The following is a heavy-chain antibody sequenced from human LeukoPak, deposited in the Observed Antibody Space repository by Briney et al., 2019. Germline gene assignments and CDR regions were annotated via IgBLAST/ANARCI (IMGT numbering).Heavy chain of an antibody. J-gene: IGHJ4*02. CDR3: ACTAATTVTGRYYFDY. CDR1: GFTFSSYA. V-gene: IGHV3-23*01. CDR2: ISGSGGST. D-gene: IGHD4-11*01. Sequence: GGSLRLSCAASGFTFSSYAMSWVRQAPGKGLEWVSAISGSGGSTYYADSVKGRFTISRDNSKNTLYLQMNSLRAEDTAVYYCACTAATTVTGRYYFDYWGQGTLVTVSS.